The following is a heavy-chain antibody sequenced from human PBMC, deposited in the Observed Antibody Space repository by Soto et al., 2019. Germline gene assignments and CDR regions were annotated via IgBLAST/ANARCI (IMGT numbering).Heavy chain of an antibody. J-gene: IGHJ5*02. V-gene: IGHV5-10-1*01. Sequence: SGESLKISCKCSGYRFTSYWIGWVRQMPGKGLEWMGRIDPSDSYTNYSPSFQGHVTISADKSISTAYLQWSSLKASDTAMYYCARHTWELRLVGFNWFDPWGQGTLVTVSS. D-gene: IGHD1-26*01. CDR2: IDPSDSYT. CDR1: GYRFTSYW. CDR3: ARHTWELRLVGFNWFDP.